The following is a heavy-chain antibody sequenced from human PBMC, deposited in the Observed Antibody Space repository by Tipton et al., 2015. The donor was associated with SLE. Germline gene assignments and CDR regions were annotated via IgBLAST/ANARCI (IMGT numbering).Heavy chain of an antibody. Sequence: TLSLTCTVSGGSISSGGYYWSWIRQHPGKGLEWIGYIYYSGSTYYNPSLKSRVTISVDTSKNQFSLKLSSVTAADTAVYYCARGSRGLRLRPLDYWGQGTLVTVSS. V-gene: IGHV4-31*03. J-gene: IGHJ4*02. D-gene: IGHD5-12*01. CDR2: IYYSGST. CDR3: ARGSRGLRLRPLDY. CDR1: GGSISSGGYY.